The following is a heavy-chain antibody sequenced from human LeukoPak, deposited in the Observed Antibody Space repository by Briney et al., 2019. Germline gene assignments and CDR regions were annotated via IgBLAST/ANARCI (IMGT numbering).Heavy chain of an antibody. CDR2: INAGNGNT. V-gene: IGHV1-3*01. J-gene: IGHJ4*02. D-gene: IGHD5-12*01. Sequence: ASVKVSCKASGYTFTSYAMHWVRQAPGQRLEWMGWINAGNGNTKYSQKFQGRVTITRDTSASTAYMELSSLRSEDTAVYYCARADIVATICFDYWGREPWSPSPQ. CDR3: ARADIVATICFDY. CDR1: GYTFTSYA.